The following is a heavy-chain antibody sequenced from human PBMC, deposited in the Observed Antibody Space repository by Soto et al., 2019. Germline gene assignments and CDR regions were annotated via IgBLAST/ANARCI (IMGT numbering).Heavy chain of an antibody. J-gene: IGHJ3*02. Sequence: QVQLVESGGGVVQPGRSLRLSCAASGFSFSNYGMHWVRQAPGKGLEWVAVIWSDGSNKYYADSVKGRFTISRDNSKNTLYLQMNSLRAEDTAVYYCARDNWNYVSAFDNWGQGTMVTVSS. CDR3: ARDNWNYVSAFDN. CDR2: IWSDGSNK. CDR1: GFSFSNYG. V-gene: IGHV3-33*01. D-gene: IGHD1-7*01.